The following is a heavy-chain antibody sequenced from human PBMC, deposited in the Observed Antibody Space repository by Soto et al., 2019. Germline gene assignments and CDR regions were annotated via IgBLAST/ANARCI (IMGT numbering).Heavy chain of an antibody. V-gene: IGHV1-69*02. CDR2: TIPILGIT. CDR3: GISRYDSNFYYYGTDV. D-gene: IGHD3-22*01. Sequence: QVQLVQSGAEVKKPGSSLKVSCKASGGTFSSHTISWVRLAPGQGLEWMGRTIPILGITNHAQNFQGRVTLTADKSTGTASMELSSLRSEDTAVYYCGISRYDSNFYYYGTDVWGQGTTVTVSS. CDR1: GGTFSSHT. J-gene: IGHJ6*02.